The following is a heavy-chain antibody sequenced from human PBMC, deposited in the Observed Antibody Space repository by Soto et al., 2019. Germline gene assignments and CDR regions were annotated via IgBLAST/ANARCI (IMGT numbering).Heavy chain of an antibody. J-gene: IGHJ4*02. V-gene: IGHV2-5*02. CDR1: GFSLSTSGVG. CDR2: IYWDDDK. CDR3: ARYYFGSGLYFFDY. D-gene: IGHD3-10*01. Sequence: QITLEESGPTLVKPTQTLTLTCTFSGFSLSTSGVGVGWIRQPPGEALEWLTLIYWDDDKRYSPSLKTRLTITKDTSKNQVVLTMTNMDPVDTATYYCARYYFGSGLYFFDYWGKGTLVTVSS.